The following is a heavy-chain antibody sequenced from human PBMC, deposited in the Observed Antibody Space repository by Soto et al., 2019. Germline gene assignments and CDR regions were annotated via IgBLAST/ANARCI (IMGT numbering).Heavy chain of an antibody. CDR2: ISAHNGNT. CDR3: ARGRYGDY. Sequence: QVHLVQSGAEVKKPGASVKVSCKGSGYTFTTYGITWVRQAPGQGLEWMGWISAHNGNTNYAQKLQGRVTVTRDTSTSTAYMELRSXXSXXTAVYYCARGRYGDYWGQGALVTVSS. D-gene: IGHD1-1*01. J-gene: IGHJ4*02. CDR1: GYTFTTYG. V-gene: IGHV1-18*01.